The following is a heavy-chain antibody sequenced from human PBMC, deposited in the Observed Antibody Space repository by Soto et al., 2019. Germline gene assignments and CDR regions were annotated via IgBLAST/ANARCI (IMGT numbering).Heavy chain of an antibody. D-gene: IGHD3-10*01. CDR2: INHSGST. J-gene: IGHJ5*02. CDR1: GGSFSGYY. Sequence: PSETLSLTCAVYGGSFSGYYWSWIRQPPGKGLEWIGEINHSGSTNYTPSLKSRVTISVDTSKNQFSLKLSSVTAADTAVYYCGRGRWGITMVRGARARGIQNWFDPWGQGTLVTV. V-gene: IGHV4-34*01. CDR3: GRGRWGITMVRGARARGIQNWFDP.